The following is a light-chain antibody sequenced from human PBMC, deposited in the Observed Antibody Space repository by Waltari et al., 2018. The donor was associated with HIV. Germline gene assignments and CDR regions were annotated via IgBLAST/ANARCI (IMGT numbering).Light chain of an antibody. Sequence: DIVMTQSPDSLAVSLGERATIHCKSSQSILYSSNDKSYLTWYQQKPRQPPRLLIYWASIRESGVPDRFSGSGSGTNFTLSISNLQAEDVAVYHCQQSYTTPYTFGQGTKLEIK. V-gene: IGKV4-1*01. CDR1: QSILYSSNDKSY. J-gene: IGKJ2*01. CDR3: QQSYTTPYT. CDR2: WAS.